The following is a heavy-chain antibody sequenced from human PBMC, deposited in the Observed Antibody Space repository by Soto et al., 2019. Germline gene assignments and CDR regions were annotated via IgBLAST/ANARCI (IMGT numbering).Heavy chain of an antibody. D-gene: IGHD5-18*01. CDR3: GREWANTPMVPLYY. J-gene: IGHJ4*02. Sequence: EHAASVKGRFIISRDDSKSIAYLQMNSLRTEDTAIYYCGREWANTPMVPLYYWGQGTLVTVSS. V-gene: IGHV3-49*02.